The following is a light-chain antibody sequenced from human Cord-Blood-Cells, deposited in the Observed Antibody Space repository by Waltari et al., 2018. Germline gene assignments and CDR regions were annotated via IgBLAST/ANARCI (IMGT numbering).Light chain of an antibody. Sequence: DIQMTQSPSSLSASVGDRVTITCRASQSISSYLNWCQQKPGKAPKLLIYVASSLQSGVSSRFSCSVSGTDFTLAISSLQPEDFATYYCQQSYSTLIFTFGPGTKVDIK. CDR2: VAS. V-gene: IGKV1-39*01. CDR3: QQSYSTLIFT. J-gene: IGKJ3*01. CDR1: QSISSY.